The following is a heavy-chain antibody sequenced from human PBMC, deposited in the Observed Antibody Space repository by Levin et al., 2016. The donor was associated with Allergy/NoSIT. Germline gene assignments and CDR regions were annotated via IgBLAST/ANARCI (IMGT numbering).Heavy chain of an antibody. D-gene: IGHD5/OR15-5a*01. CDR1: GDSVSSVGHY. Sequence: SETLSLTCTVSGDSVSSVGHYWSWIRQSPGKGVEYIGYVYHSGSTTYNPSLKSRVTISLDTSKNQFSLRLNSVTAADTAVYYCARESTKGQPGPNFDRVGWFDPWGQGALVTVSS. J-gene: IGHJ5*02. V-gene: IGHV4-61*08. CDR2: VYHSGST. CDR3: ARESTKGQPGPNFDRVGWFDP.